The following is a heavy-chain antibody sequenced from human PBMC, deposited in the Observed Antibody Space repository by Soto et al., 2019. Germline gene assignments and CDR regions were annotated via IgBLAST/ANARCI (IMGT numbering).Heavy chain of an antibody. J-gene: IGHJ4*02. D-gene: IGHD5-12*01. CDR3: VRGGGNDPFEY. Sequence: QLRLQESGSGVVETSESLSLTCTVFGASITYGGYSWSWIRQSPGRGLEWIGHITHLENTYFNPSLKSRLSMSIDRAKNQFSLKLTSMTAADKGRYFCVRGGGNDPFEYWGQGILVTVSS. CDR1: GASITYGGYS. V-gene: IGHV4-30-2*06. CDR2: ITHLENT.